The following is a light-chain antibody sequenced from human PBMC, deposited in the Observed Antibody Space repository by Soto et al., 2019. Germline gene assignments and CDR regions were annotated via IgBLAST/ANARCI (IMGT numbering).Light chain of an antibody. CDR2: GVP. CDR3: GSFTSTRSYV. V-gene: IGLV2-14*03. J-gene: IGLJ1*01. CDR1: HNDIGTYAY. Sequence: QSALTQPPSVSGSPGQSTTISRTGNHNDIGTYAYVFWYQQHPGRAPSNLIHGVPTRTSGISAPFSASKSSLTASLTISGLQPEDEADYYCGSFTSTRSYVFGPWTKVNV.